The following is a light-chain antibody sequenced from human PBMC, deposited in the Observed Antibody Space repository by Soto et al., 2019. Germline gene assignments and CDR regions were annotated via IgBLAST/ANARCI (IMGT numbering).Light chain of an antibody. V-gene: IGKV3-20*01. Sequence: EIVLTQSPGTLSLSPGERATLSCSASQSVTSDYLAWYQQKPGQAPRLLIHGASSRATGIPDRFSGSGSGTDFTLTISRLEPEDFAVYYCQQYGRPFGQGTKVDIK. CDR1: QSVTSDY. CDR3: QQYGRP. CDR2: GAS. J-gene: IGKJ1*01.